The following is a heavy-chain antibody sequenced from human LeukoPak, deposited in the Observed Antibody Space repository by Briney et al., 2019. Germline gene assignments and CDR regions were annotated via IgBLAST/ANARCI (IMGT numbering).Heavy chain of an antibody. CDR3: AKSLTRIASPLDV. CDR2: IKQDGNEK. J-gene: IGHJ6*02. V-gene: IGHV3-7*03. D-gene: IGHD6-6*01. Sequence: GGSLRLSCAVSGFTFSSYWMSWVRQAPGKGLEWLANIKQDGNEKYYVDSVKGRFTISRDNAKNSLHLQTNSLRAEDTAVYYCAKSLTRIASPLDVWGQGTTVTVSS. CDR1: GFTFSSYW.